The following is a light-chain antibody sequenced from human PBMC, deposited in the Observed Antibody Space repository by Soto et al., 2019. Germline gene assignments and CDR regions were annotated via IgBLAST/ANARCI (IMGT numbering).Light chain of an antibody. Sequence: DIQMTQSPSSLSASEGDRVTITCPASQDIRDYLNWYHQKPGVAPKLLIYDASNLQTGVPSRFSGDGSGTDFSLTISSLQPEDLGTYYCQQYDEIPYTFGEGTKLEI. V-gene: IGKV1-33*01. J-gene: IGKJ2*01. CDR1: QDIRDY. CDR3: QQYDEIPYT. CDR2: DAS.